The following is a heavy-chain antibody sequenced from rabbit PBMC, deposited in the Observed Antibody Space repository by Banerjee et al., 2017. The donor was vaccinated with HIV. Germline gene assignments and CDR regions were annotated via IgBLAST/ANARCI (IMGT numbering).Heavy chain of an antibody. V-gene: IGHV1S45*01. CDR1: GFSFSNKVV. CDR3: VRDQAGDADYGPYYLNL. CDR2: INAITGKP. Sequence: QEQLLESRGGLVKPEGSLKLSCTASGFSFSNKVVMCWVRQAPGKGLEWIACINAITGKPVYATWAKGRFTISKTSSTTVTLQLTSLTAADTATYFCVRDQAGDADYGPYYLNLWGPGTLVTVS. J-gene: IGHJ4*01. D-gene: IGHD2-1*01.